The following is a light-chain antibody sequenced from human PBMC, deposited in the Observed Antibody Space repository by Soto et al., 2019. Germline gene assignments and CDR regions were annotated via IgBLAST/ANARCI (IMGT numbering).Light chain of an antibody. CDR1: ERVSSSY. CDR2: DAS. CDR3: QQYGSSPIT. Sequence: IVLTQSPPTMSLSPEERATLSCGASERVSSSYVAWYQMKAGLAPRLLIHDASTRASGIPDRFRGSKSGTDFTLTIRGLEPEDAALYYCQQYGSSPITFGQGTRLEIK. V-gene: IGKV3D-20*01. J-gene: IGKJ5*01.